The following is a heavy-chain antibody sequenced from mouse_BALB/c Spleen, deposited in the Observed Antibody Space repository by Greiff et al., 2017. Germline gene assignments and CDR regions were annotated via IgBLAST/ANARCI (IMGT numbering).Heavy chain of an antibody. D-gene: IGHD1-1*01. Sequence: VQLQESGPGLVAPSQSLSITCTVSGFSLTGYGVNWVRQPPGKGLEWLGMIWGDGSTDYNSALKSRLSISKDNSKSQVFLKMNSLQTDDTARYYCATGNYDYAMDYWGQGTSVTVSS. V-gene: IGHV2-6-7*01. CDR1: GFSLTGYG. CDR3: ATGNYDYAMDY. J-gene: IGHJ4*01. CDR2: IWGDGST.